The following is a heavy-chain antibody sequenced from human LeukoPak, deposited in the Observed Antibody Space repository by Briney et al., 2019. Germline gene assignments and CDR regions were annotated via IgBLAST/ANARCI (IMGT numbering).Heavy chain of an antibody. V-gene: IGHV4-61*02. CDR1: GGSISSGSYY. Sequence: SQTLSLTCTVSGGSISSGSYYWTWVRQPAGKGLEWIGRIYSSGSTDYNPPLKSRVTISVDTSKNQFSLKLSSVTAADPAVYYCARPPTGSYYEYFQHWGQGTLVTVSS. CDR3: ARPPTGSYYEYFQH. D-gene: IGHD1-26*01. CDR2: IYSSGST. J-gene: IGHJ1*01.